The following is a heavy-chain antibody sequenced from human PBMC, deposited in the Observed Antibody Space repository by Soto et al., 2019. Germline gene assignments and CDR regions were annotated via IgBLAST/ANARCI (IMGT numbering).Heavy chain of an antibody. Sequence: QVQLVESGGGVVQPGRSLRLSCAASGFTFSSYAMHWVRQAPGKGLEWVAVISYDGSNKYYADSVKGRFTISRDNSKNTLYLQMNSLRADDTAAYYCARDGGSSNTYYYYYYGMDVWGQGTTVTVSS. CDR1: GFTFSSYA. CDR3: ARDGGSSNTYYYYYYGMDV. CDR2: ISYDGSNK. V-gene: IGHV3-30-3*01. D-gene: IGHD6-6*01. J-gene: IGHJ6*02.